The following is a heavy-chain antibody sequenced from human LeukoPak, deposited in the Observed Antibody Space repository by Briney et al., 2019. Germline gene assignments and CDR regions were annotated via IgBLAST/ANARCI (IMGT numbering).Heavy chain of an antibody. CDR3: ARTPKIVGATGGEGVDY. J-gene: IGHJ4*02. CDR1: GGSISSSNW. V-gene: IGHV4-4*02. CDR2: IYHSGST. D-gene: IGHD1-26*01. Sequence: SETLSLTCAVSGGSISSSNWWTWVRQSPGKGLEWIGEIYHSGSTNYNPSLKSRITISVDKSKNHFSLQLNSVTPEDTAVYYCARTPKIVGATGGEGVDYWGQGTLVTVSS.